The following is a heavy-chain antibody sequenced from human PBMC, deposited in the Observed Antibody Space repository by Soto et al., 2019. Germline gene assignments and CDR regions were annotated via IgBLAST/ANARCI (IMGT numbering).Heavy chain of an antibody. Sequence: SETLSLTCTVSGGSISSGGYYWSWIRQHPGKGLEWIGYIYYSGSTYYNPSLKSRVTISVDTSKNQFSLKLSSVTAAATAVYYCARDRYGSGSLENYYYYYGMDVWGQGTTVTVSS. D-gene: IGHD3-10*01. CDR2: IYYSGST. CDR1: GGSISSGGYY. CDR3: ARDRYGSGSLENYYYYYGMDV. V-gene: IGHV4-31*03. J-gene: IGHJ6*02.